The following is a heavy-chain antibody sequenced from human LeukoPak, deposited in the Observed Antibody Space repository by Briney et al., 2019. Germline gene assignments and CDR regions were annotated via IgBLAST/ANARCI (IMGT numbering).Heavy chain of an antibody. D-gene: IGHD4-17*01. CDR3: AKDFLRDAPKTTFFDD. CDR1: GLTFNNFA. V-gene: IGHV3-23*01. J-gene: IGHJ4*02. CDR2: IEDGGHT. Sequence: GGSLRLTCAVSGLTFNNFAMSEVRQAPGKGLEWVSCIEDGGHTYYADSVEGRFTISRDNSKNTLYLQLSSLRAEDTAIYYCAKDFLRDAPKTTFFDDWGQGTLVTVSP.